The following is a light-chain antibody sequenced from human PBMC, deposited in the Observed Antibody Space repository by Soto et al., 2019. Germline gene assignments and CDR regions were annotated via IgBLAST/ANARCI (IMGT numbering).Light chain of an antibody. Sequence: EIVLSLSPGTLSLSPGERATLSCRASQSVSSSYLAWYQQKPGQAPRLLIYDASNRATGIPARFSGSGSGTDFTLTISSLEPEDFAVYYCQQRSNWITFGQGTRLEIK. CDR2: DAS. V-gene: IGKV3D-20*02. J-gene: IGKJ5*01. CDR1: QSVSSSY. CDR3: QQRSNWIT.